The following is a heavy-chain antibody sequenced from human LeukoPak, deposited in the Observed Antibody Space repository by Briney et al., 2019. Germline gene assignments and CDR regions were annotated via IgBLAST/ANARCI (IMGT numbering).Heavy chain of an antibody. CDR3: ARGPSGYHNT. V-gene: IGHV3-48*03. CDR2: ISSSDSTI. J-gene: IGHJ4*02. CDR1: GFTFSSYE. D-gene: IGHD5-12*01. Sequence: GGSLRLSCAASGFTFSSYEMHWVRQPPGKGLEWVSHISSSDSTIYYADSVKGRFTISRDNSKNTLYLQMNSLRAEDTAVYYCARGPSGYHNTGGQGTLVTVSS.